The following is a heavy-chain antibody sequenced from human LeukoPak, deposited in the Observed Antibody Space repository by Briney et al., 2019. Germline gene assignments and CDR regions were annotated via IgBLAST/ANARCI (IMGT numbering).Heavy chain of an antibody. Sequence: PSETLSLTCTVSGGSISSSNYYWGWIRQPPGKGLEWIGTIYYSGDSYYNPSLKSRASISVNTSKNRFSLSVNSVTAADTAVYFCARHENIIMVPTAHAFDYWGQGALVTVSS. CDR3: ARHENIIMVPTAHAFDY. J-gene: IGHJ4*02. D-gene: IGHD2/OR15-2a*01. CDR2: IYYSGDS. CDR1: GGSISSSNYY. V-gene: IGHV4-39*01.